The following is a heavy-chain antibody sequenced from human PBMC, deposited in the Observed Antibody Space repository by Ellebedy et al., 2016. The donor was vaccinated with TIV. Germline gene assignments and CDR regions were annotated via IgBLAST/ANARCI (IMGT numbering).Heavy chain of an antibody. CDR1: GGSISTYY. Sequence: MPGGSLRLSCSVSGGSISTYYWNWIRHLPGKGLEWIGYIYYSGSTNYNPSLKSRVTISVDTSKNQFSLKLGSVTAADTAVYYCAIVGADNWFDPWGQGTLVTVSS. CDR2: IYYSGST. V-gene: IGHV4-59*08. CDR3: AIVGADNWFDP. J-gene: IGHJ5*02. D-gene: IGHD1-26*01.